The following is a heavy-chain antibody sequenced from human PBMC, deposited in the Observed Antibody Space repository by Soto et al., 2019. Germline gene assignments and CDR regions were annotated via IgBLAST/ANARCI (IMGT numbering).Heavy chain of an antibody. V-gene: IGHV4-34*01. CDR3: ASWHLTTLSGLDI. CDR1: VCCFRGYY. D-gene: IGHD2-8*02. CDR2: INHSGST. J-gene: IGHJ3*02. Sequence: PSSSXALTWSGGVCCFRGYYISLIRHPPGKGRELIGEINHSGSTNYNPSLRSRVSVSVKTSKNQFPMKLSSVTHADPAAYYCASWHLTTLSGLDIWGQATM.